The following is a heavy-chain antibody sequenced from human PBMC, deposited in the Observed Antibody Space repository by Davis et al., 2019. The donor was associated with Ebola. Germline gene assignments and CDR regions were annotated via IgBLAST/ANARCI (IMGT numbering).Heavy chain of an antibody. D-gene: IGHD6-13*01. Sequence: ASVKVSCKASGYIFNNHPIHWVRQAPGQRPEWMGWINAGDGDTKFSHNFQGRVTFSRDTSASVAYMELSSLRSDDTAVYYCARDRTDSSPYYFYGVDVWGQGTTVTVSS. CDR2: INAGDGDT. CDR1: GYIFNNHP. CDR3: ARDRTDSSPYYFYGVDV. J-gene: IGHJ6*02. V-gene: IGHV1-3*01.